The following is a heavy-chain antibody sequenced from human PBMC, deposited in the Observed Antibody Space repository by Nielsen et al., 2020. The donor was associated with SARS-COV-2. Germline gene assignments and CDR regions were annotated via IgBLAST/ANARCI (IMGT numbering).Heavy chain of an antibody. D-gene: IGHD6-19*01. CDR2: IGTSGGST. V-gene: IGHV3-23*01. Sequence: GESLKISCAASGFTFGRHAMSWVRQAPGKGLEWVSLIGTSGGSTYYADSVKGRFSISRDNSKNTLYLQMNSLRAEDTAVYYCAGASSGLSNWFDPWGQGTLVTVSS. CDR1: GFTFGRHA. CDR3: AGASSGLSNWFDP. J-gene: IGHJ5*02.